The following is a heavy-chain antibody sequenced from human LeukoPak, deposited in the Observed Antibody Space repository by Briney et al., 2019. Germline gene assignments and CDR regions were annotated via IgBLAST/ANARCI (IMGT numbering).Heavy chain of an antibody. CDR1: GGSFSGYY. CDR3: ARGRTRRDGYNP. Sequence: SETLSLTCAVYGGSFSGYYWSWIRQPPGKGLEWIGEINHSGSTNYNPSLKSRVTISVDTSKNQFSLKLSSVTAADTAVYYCARGRTRRDGYNPWGQGTLVTVSS. J-gene: IGHJ5*02. V-gene: IGHV4-34*01. D-gene: IGHD5-24*01. CDR2: INHSGST.